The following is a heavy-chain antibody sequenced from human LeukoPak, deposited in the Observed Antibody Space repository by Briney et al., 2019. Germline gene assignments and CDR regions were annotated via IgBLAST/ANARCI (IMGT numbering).Heavy chain of an antibody. CDR3: ARLSLGVVNLRPFDY. CDR2: IYPGDSDT. V-gene: IGHV5-51*01. D-gene: IGHD3-3*01. J-gene: IGHJ4*02. CDR1: GCSFTSYW. Sequence: GESLEISCQGSGCSFTSYWIGWVRQMPGKGLEWMGIIYPGDSDTRYSPSFQGQVTISADKSISTAYLQWSSLKASDTAMYYCARLSLGVVNLRPFDYWGQGTLVTVSS.